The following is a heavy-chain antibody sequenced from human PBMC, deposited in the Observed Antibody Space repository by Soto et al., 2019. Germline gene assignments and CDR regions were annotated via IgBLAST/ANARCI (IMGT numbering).Heavy chain of an antibody. V-gene: IGHV1-3*01. CDR2: IDAGNGKT. J-gene: IGHJ4*02. D-gene: IGHD2-21*02. CDR1: GYTFTRYA. CDR3: ARGQYVVTAKNYYFDY. Sequence: QVQLVQSGAEVKKPGASVKVSCKTSGYTFTRYAMQWVRQAPGQRLEWMGWIDAGNGKTKYSQEFQGRVTITRDTSASTAYMELSNLRSEDTAVYYCARGQYVVTAKNYYFDYWGQGTLVTVSS.